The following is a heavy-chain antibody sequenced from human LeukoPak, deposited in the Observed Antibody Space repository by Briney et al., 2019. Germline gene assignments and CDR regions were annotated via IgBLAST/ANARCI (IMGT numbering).Heavy chain of an antibody. V-gene: IGHV4-59*08. CDR2: IYYSGTT. CDR3: ARRGQWLDGKTYYYYYYMDV. CDR1: GGSISSHY. Sequence: PSETLSLTCTVSGGSISSHYWSWIRQPAGKGLEWIGTIYYSGTTDYNPSLKSRLTISVDTSKNQFSLKLSSVTAADTAIYYCARRGQWLDGKTYYYYYYMDVWGKGTTVTVSS. J-gene: IGHJ6*03. D-gene: IGHD6-19*01.